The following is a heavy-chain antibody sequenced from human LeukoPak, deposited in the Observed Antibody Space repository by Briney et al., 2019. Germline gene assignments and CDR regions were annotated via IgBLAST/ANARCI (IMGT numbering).Heavy chain of an antibody. D-gene: IGHD3-10*01. Sequence: GGSLRLSCAASGSTFSNFAMHWVRQAPGKGLEWVAGISYDAGKTYYADSVRGRFTISRDTSKNTLYLQMNGLRAEDTAVYYCARDSGRSATYFNYWGQGTLVTVSS. CDR2: ISYDAGKT. CDR3: ARDSGRSATYFNY. CDR1: GSTFSNFA. V-gene: IGHV3-30*04. J-gene: IGHJ4*02.